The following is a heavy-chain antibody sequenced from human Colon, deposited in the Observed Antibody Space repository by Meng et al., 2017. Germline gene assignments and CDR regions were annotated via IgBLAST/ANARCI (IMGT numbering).Heavy chain of an antibody. CDR2: IFYTGTA. Sequence: QGRLQESGPGLVKPSQTLSLTCNVSGLSLGTTGDYWTWIRQRPGKGLEWIGKIFYTGTAHYNPSLKTRAAMSVDRSKNQFSLKLSSVTAADTAVYYCARADCTAGICYQFDNWGQGTLVTVSS. V-gene: IGHV4-31*03. CDR3: ARADCTAGICYQFDN. J-gene: IGHJ4*02. D-gene: IGHD2-8*02. CDR1: GLSLGTTGDY.